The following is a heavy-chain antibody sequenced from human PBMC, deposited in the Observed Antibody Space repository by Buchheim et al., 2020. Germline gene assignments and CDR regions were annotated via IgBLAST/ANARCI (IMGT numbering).Heavy chain of an antibody. CDR3: ARDSGIAAAGTEWYY. CDR1: GFTFSSYA. V-gene: IGHV3-30*04. D-gene: IGHD6-13*01. J-gene: IGHJ4*02. CDR2: ISYDGSNK. Sequence: QVQLVESGGGVVQPGRSLRLSCAASGFTFSSYAMHWVRQAPGKGLEWVAVISYDGSNKYYADSVKGRFTISRDNSTNTLYLQMNSLRAEDTAVYYCARDSGIAAAGTEWYYWGQGTL.